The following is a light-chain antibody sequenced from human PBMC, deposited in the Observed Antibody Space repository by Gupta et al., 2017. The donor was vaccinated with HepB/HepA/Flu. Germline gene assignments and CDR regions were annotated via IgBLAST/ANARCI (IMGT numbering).Light chain of an antibody. CDR1: QSSSSH. V-gene: IGKV1-39*01. J-gene: IGKJ2*01. CDR3: QQNYNSPLT. Sequence: DIQMTHSPSSLSASVGDRVTITCRPSQSSSSHLNWYQQTPGKAPKVLIYDASTLQSGVPSRFSGRGSGTDFTLTISSLHPEDFASYYCQQNYNSPLTFGLGTKLDIK. CDR2: DAS.